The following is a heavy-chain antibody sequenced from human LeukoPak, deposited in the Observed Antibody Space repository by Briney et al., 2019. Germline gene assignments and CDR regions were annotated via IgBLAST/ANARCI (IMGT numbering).Heavy chain of an antibody. J-gene: IGHJ3*02. V-gene: IGHV1-69*13. Sequence: SVKVSCXASGGTFSIYAISWVRQAPGQGLEWMGGIIPIFVTANFAQKFQGRVTITADESTSTAHMELSSLRSEDTAVYYCASPNSGYSYGDDAFDIWGQGTMVTVSS. CDR2: IIPIFVTA. CDR1: GGTFSIYA. D-gene: IGHD5-18*01. CDR3: ASPNSGYSYGDDAFDI.